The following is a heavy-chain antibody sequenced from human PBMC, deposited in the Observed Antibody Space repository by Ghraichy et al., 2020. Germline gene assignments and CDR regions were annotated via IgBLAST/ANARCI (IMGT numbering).Heavy chain of an antibody. J-gene: IGHJ4*02. Sequence: GGSLRLSCAASGFTFSNYWMHWVRQAPGKGLVWVSRITDDGSSPNYADAVKGRFTISRDNAKNTLDLQMNSLRAEDAAVYYCARTPLAGLYSFDYWGQGTLVSVSS. CDR1: GFTFSNYW. V-gene: IGHV3-74*01. CDR3: ARTPLAGLYSFDY. D-gene: IGHD6-19*01. CDR2: ITDDGSSP.